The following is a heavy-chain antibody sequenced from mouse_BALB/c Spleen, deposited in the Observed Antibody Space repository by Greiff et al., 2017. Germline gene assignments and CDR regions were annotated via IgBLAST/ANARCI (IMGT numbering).Heavy chain of an antibody. CDR2: ISSGGSYT. D-gene: IGHD1-1*01. Sequence: EVQLQESGGGLVKPGGSLKLSCAASGFTFSSYAMSWVRQTPEKRLEWVATISSGGSYTYYPDSVKGRFTISRDNAKNTLYLQMSSLRSEDTAMYYCARHLTTVVAPFAYWGQGTLVTVSA. J-gene: IGHJ3*01. CDR3: ARHLTTVVAPFAY. V-gene: IGHV5-9-3*01. CDR1: GFTFSSYA.